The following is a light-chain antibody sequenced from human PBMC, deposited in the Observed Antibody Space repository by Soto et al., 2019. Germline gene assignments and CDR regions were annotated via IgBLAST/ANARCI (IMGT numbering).Light chain of an antibody. CDR2: GAS. CDR3: QQYGSSPLT. Sequence: EIVLTQSPGTLSLSPGERATLSCRASQSVSSSYLAWYQQKPGQAPRLLIYGASSRATGIPDRFRGSGSGTDFTLTISRLEPEDFAVYYFQQYGSSPLTFGGGTKV. J-gene: IGKJ4*01. V-gene: IGKV3-20*01. CDR1: QSVSSSY.